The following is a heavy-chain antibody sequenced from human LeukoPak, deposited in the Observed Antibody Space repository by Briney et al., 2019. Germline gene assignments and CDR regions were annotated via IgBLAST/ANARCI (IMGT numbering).Heavy chain of an antibody. Sequence: PSETLSLTCTVSGGSISSSSYYWGWIRQPPGKGLEWIGSIYYSGSTYYNPSLKSRVTISVDTSKNQFSLKLSSVTAADTAVYYCARGGPSPVLFDYWGQGTLVTVSS. CDR2: IYYSGST. CDR3: ARGGPSPVLFDY. CDR1: GGSISSSSYY. V-gene: IGHV4-39*07. D-gene: IGHD2-2*01. J-gene: IGHJ4*02.